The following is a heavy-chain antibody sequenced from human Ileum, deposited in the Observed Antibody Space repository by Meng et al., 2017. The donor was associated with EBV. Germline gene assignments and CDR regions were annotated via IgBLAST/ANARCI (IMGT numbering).Heavy chain of an antibody. J-gene: IGHJ4*02. Sequence: QLQWHDAGPVLVKPSVALSLTGPVSRSHISCINCWSWGRQPPGTGLEWIGEIYHSGSTNYNPSLKSRVTISVDKSKNQFSLNLSSVTAADTAVYYCARVGQWLPIDYWGQGTLVTVSS. CDR3: ARVGQWLPIDY. CDR1: RSHISCINC. D-gene: IGHD6-19*01. CDR2: IYHSGST. V-gene: IGHV4-4*02.